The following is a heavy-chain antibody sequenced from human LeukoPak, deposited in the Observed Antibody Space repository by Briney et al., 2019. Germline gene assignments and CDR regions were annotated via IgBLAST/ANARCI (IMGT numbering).Heavy chain of an antibody. CDR1: GFTFSSYG. CDR3: AKAPQTYYYMDV. CDR2: IRYDGSNK. J-gene: IGHJ6*03. Sequence: GGSLRLSCAASGFTFSSYGMHWVRQAPGKGLEWVAFIRYDGSNKYYADSVKGRFTISRDNSKNTLYLQMNSLRAEDTAVYYCAKAPQTYYYMDVWGKGTTVTISS. V-gene: IGHV3-30*02.